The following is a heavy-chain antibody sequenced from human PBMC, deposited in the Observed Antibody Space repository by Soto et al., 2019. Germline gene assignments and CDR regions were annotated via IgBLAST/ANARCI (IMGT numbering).Heavy chain of an antibody. CDR2: IYYSGST. CDR1: GGSISSSSYY. Sequence: QLQLQESGPGLVKPSETLSLTCTVSGGSISSSSYYWGWIRQPTGKGLEWIGGIYYSGSTYYNPSPKTRVTISVDTSKTQFSLKLSSVTAADTAVYYCARHGPRGPWEPHPDYFDYWGQGTLVTVSS. D-gene: IGHD1-26*01. V-gene: IGHV4-39*01. J-gene: IGHJ4*02. CDR3: ARHGPRGPWEPHPDYFDY.